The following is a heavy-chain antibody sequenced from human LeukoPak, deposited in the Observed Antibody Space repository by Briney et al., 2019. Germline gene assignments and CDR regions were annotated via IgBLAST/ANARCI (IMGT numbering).Heavy chain of an antibody. J-gene: IGHJ6*02. D-gene: IGHD2-2*01. CDR2: IYYSGST. CDR1: GGSISSYY. Sequence: SETLSLTCTVSGGSISSYYWNWIRQPPGKALEWIGYIYYSGSTNYNPSLKSRVTISVDTSKNQFSLKLSSVTAADAAVYYCARGCSSTSCDPYYYYARDVWGQGTTVTVPS. CDR3: ARGCSSTSCDPYYYYARDV. V-gene: IGHV4-59*01.